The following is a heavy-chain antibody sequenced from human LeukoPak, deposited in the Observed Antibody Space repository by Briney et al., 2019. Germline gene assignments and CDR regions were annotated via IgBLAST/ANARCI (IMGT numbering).Heavy chain of an antibody. CDR1: GFTFSDHS. D-gene: IGHD1-1*01. Sequence: GGSLRLSCAASGFTFSDHSMNWVRQAPGKGLEWVSSISRSSRHVYYAGSVKGRFTISRDNAKNSLYLQMNSLRAEDMAVYFCVRDLMGSGSTTAYLHHWGQGTLVTVSS. V-gene: IGHV3-21*01. J-gene: IGHJ1*01. CDR2: ISRSSRHV. CDR3: VRDLMGSGSTTAYLHH.